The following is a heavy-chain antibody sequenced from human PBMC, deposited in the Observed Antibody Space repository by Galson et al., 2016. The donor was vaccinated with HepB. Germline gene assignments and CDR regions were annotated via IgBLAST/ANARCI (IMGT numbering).Heavy chain of an antibody. CDR2: IHYSGSI. Sequence: SETLSLTCTVSAGSINSSSYYWGWIRQPPGKGLEWIGSIHYSGSIYYNPSLKSRVTISVDTSKNQFSLKMRSVTAADTAVYYCARLASRLIHLLNYYGMDVWGQGTTVTVSS. J-gene: IGHJ6*02. CDR1: AGSINSSSYY. CDR3: ARLASRLIHLLNYYGMDV. D-gene: IGHD3-3*01. V-gene: IGHV4-39*01.